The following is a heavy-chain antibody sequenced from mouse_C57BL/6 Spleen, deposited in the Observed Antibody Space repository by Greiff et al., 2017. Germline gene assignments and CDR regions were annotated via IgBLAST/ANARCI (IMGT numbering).Heavy chain of an antibody. CDR1: GYSFTSYY. J-gene: IGHJ3*01. CDR3: ARDGSYEFAY. D-gene: IGHD1-1*01. CDR2: IDPGSGNT. Sequence: QVQLQQSGPELVKPGASVKISCKASGYSFTSYYIHWVKQRPGQGLEWIGWIDPGSGNTKYNEKFKGKATLTADTSSSTAYMQLSSLTSEDSAVYYCARDGSYEFAYWGQGTLVTVSA. V-gene: IGHV1-66*01.